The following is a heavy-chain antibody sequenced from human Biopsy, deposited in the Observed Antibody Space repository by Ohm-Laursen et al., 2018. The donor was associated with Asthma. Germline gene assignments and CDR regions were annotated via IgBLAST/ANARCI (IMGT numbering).Heavy chain of an antibody. CDR2: ISWNSGNI. D-gene: IGHD3-22*01. Sequence: SLRLSCAASGFSFDDCAMHWVRQAPGKGLEWVSSISWNSGNIDYAVSVKGRFTISRDNAKNSLYPQMQSLRPEDTAFYYCAKSADYYDSTDYLDFWGRGTLVTVSS. J-gene: IGHJ4*01. V-gene: IGHV3-9*01. CDR1: GFSFDDCA. CDR3: AKSADYYDSTDYLDF.